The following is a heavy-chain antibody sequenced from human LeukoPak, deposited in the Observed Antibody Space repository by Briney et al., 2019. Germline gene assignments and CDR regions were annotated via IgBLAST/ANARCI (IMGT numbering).Heavy chain of an antibody. CDR3: AKGRTTVRGYYYYYGMDV. Sequence: SGGSLRLSCAASGFTFSSYAMSWVRQAPGKGLEWVSAISGSGGGTYYADSVKGRFTISRDNSKNTLYLQMNSLRAEDTAVYYCAKGRTTVRGYYYYYGMDVWGQGTTVTVSS. CDR1: GFTFSSYA. V-gene: IGHV3-23*01. J-gene: IGHJ6*02. D-gene: IGHD4-17*01. CDR2: ISGSGGGT.